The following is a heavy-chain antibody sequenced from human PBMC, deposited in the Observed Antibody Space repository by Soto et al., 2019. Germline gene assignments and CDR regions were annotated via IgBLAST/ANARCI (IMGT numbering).Heavy chain of an antibody. D-gene: IGHD2-21*02. CDR2: ISGSGGST. CDR3: AKGGAYCGGDCYPRFDY. V-gene: IGHV3-23*01. J-gene: IGHJ4*02. CDR1: GFTFSSYA. Sequence: GGSLRLSCAASGFTFSSYAMSWVRQTPGKGLEWVSAISGSGGSTYYADSVKGRFTISRDNSKNTLYLQMNSLRAEDTAVYYCAKGGAYCGGDCYPRFDYWGQGTLVTV.